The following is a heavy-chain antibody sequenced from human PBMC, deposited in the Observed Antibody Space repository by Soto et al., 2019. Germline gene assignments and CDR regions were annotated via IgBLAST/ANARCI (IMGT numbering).Heavy chain of an antibody. CDR3: ATSFWSAMDV. CDR1: GFTFSNYA. Sequence: EVQLLESGGGLVQPGGSLRLSCAASGFTFSNYAMSWVRQAPGQGLEWVSAISGSGGGTYYADSVKGRFTISRDNSKNTLYLQMNSLRAEDTAVYYCATSFWSAMDVWGQGTRSPSP. CDR2: ISGSGGGT. D-gene: IGHD3-3*01. J-gene: IGHJ6*02. V-gene: IGHV3-23*01.